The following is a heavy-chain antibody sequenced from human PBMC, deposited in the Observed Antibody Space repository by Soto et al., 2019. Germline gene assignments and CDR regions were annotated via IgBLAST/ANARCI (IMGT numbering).Heavy chain of an antibody. J-gene: IGHJ1*01. CDR3: AKAPFCSGGSCYSQFQH. D-gene: IGHD2-15*01. V-gene: IGHV3-23*01. CDR2: ISGSGGST. CDR1: GFTFSSYG. Sequence: GGSLRLSCAASGFTFSSYGMHWVRQAPGKGLEWVSAISGSGGSTYYADSVKGRFTISRDNSKNTLYLQMNSLRAEDTAVYYCAKAPFCSGGSCYSQFQHWGQGTLVTVSS.